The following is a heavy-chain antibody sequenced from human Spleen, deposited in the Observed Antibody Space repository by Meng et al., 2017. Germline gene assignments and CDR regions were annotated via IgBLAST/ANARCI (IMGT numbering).Heavy chain of an antibody. CDR3: ARSPRLGEVGPPGY. V-gene: IGHV1-18*01. D-gene: IGHD3-16*01. J-gene: IGHJ4*02. CDR1: VYTFTIYA. CDR2: ISGYNGDT. Sequence: VPRVQPGADVKSPGAMVKVSCNASVYTFTIYAIAWFRQAPGQGLDCLVWISGYNGDTSYAHNIQANVTMTTATSTNIASMEVRSLISDDTAVYYCARSPRLGEVGPPGYWGQGTLVTVSS.